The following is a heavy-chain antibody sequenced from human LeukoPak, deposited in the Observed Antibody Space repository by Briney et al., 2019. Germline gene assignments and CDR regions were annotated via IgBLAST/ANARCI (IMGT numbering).Heavy chain of an antibody. CDR2: INLNSGDT. J-gene: IGHJ4*02. CDR1: GYTFTDFY. V-gene: IGHV1-2*02. Sequence: GASVKASRKASGYTFTDFYTYWVRQAPGQGLEWMGWINLNSGDTNYAQNFQGRVTMTRDTSITTAYMELTSLRSDDTAMYYCARGHIVTATFDYWGQGTLDTVSS. D-gene: IGHD3-9*01. CDR3: ARGHIVTATFDY.